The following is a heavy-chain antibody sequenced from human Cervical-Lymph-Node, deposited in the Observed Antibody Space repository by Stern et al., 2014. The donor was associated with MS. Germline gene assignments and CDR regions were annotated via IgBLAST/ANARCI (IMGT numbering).Heavy chain of an antibody. CDR1: GGTFSSYT. V-gene: IGHV1-69*09. CDR3: ARLAVADTGY. CDR2: IIPILGIA. D-gene: IGHD6-19*01. J-gene: IGHJ4*02. Sequence: QVQLVQSGAEVKKPGSSVKVSCKASGGTFSSYTISWVRQAPGQGLEWMGRIIPILGIANYAQKFQGRVTITADKSTSTAYMGLSSLRSEDTAVYYCARLAVADTGYWGQGTLVTVSS.